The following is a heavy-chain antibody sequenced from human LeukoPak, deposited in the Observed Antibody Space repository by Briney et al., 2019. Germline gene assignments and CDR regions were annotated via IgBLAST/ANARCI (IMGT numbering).Heavy chain of an antibody. Sequence: GGSLRLSCAASGFTFSSYSMNWVRQAPGKGLKWVSYISSSSSTIYYADSVKGRFTISRDNAKNSLYLQMNSLRAEDTAVYYCAREINYYDSTYFDYWGQGTLVTVSS. D-gene: IGHD3-22*01. CDR1: GFTFSSYS. CDR2: ISSSSSTI. V-gene: IGHV3-48*04. J-gene: IGHJ4*02. CDR3: AREINYYDSTYFDY.